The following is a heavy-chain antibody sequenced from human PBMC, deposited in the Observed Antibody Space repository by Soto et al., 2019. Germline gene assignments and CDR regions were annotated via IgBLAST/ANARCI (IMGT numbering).Heavy chain of an antibody. V-gene: IGHV3-48*02. J-gene: IGHJ6*02. Sequence: EVQLVESGGGLVQPGGYLRLSCAASGLTFSTYSLNWVRQAPGKGLEWVSYISSSSVTINYADSVKGRFTISRDNANNSLYLQMNSLRDEDTAVYYCARDRLGCSGGGCYSGYYGMDVWGQGTTVTVSS. D-gene: IGHD2-15*01. CDR2: ISSSSVTI. CDR3: ARDRLGCSGGGCYSGYYGMDV. CDR1: GLTFSTYS.